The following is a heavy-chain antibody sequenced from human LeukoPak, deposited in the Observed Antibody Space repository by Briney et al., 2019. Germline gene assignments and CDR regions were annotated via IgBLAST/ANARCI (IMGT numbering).Heavy chain of an antibody. CDR1: GGSISSDY. J-gene: IGHJ4*02. CDR3: ARLSSGYSSGWYINY. D-gene: IGHD6-19*01. CDR2: IYYSGST. V-gene: IGHV4-59*01. Sequence: SETLSLTCTVSGGSISSDYWTWIRQPPGRGLEWIGYIYYSGSTNYNPSLKSRVTISVDTSKNQFSLKLSSVMAADTAVYYCARLSSGYSSGWYINYWGQGTLVTVSS.